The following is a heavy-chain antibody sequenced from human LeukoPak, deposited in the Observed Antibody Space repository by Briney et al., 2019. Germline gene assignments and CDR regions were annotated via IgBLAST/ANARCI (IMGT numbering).Heavy chain of an antibody. Sequence: SETLSLTCIVSGGSISRYFWSWIRQPPGKGLEWIGRIYTSGSTLYNHSPKSRGTISVGKSKNKSSLKLSSATAAATAVYYCARGHRSGDTPRPEDVWGQGATVTVSS. CDR3: ARGHRSGDTPRPEDV. V-gene: IGHV4-4*07. CDR2: IYTSGST. D-gene: IGHD5-18*01. CDR1: GGSISRYF. J-gene: IGHJ6*02.